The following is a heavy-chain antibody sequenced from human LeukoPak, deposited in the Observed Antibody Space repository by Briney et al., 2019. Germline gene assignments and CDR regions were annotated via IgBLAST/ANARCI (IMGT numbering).Heavy chain of an antibody. CDR1: GFTFSTYA. CDR3: ARGNEAVAGPYGMDV. Sequence: GGSLRLSCAASGFTFSTYAMHWVRQAPGKGLEWVAVISYDGRDKYHADSVKGRFTSSGDNSKNTLYLQMNSLRPDDTAVYYCARGNEAVAGPYGMDVWGQGTTVTVSS. D-gene: IGHD6-19*01. V-gene: IGHV3-30*04. CDR2: ISYDGRDK. J-gene: IGHJ6*02.